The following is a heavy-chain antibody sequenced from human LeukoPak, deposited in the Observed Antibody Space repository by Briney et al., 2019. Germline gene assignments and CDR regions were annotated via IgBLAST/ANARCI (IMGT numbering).Heavy chain of an antibody. J-gene: IGHJ5*02. CDR1: GFTFGDYA. D-gene: IGHD1-26*01. V-gene: IGHV3-49*04. CDR3: TRSGSYYGWFDP. CDR2: IRSKGYGGTT. Sequence: GGSLRLSCTASGFTFGDYAMNWVRQAPGKGLEWVGFIRSKGYGGTTEYAASVKGRFTISRDDSKSTAYLQMNSLKTEDTAVYYCTRSGSYYGWFDPWGQGTLVTVSS.